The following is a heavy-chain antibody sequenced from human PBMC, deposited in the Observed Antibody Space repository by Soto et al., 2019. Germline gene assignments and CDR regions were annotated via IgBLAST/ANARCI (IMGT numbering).Heavy chain of an antibody. CDR1: GFTFSSYG. Sequence: GGSLRLSCAVSGFTFSSYGMHWVRQAPGKGLEWVAHISYDGSNEHYVDSVKGRFTISRDNSKNTLYLQMNSLRAEDTAVYYCAKDTYYRDRSGYYIFDYRGQGTPVTVSS. V-gene: IGHV3-30*18. J-gene: IGHJ4*02. CDR3: AKDTYYRDRSGYYIFDY. CDR2: ISYDGSNE. D-gene: IGHD3-22*01.